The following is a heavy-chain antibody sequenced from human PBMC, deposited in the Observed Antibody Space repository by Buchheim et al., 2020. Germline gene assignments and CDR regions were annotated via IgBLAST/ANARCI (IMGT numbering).Heavy chain of an antibody. D-gene: IGHD3-3*01. V-gene: IGHV1-8*01. CDR2: MNPNSGNT. Sequence: QVQLVQSGAEVKKPGASVKVSCKASGYTFTSYDINWVRHATGQGLEWMGWMNPNSGNTGYAQKFQGRVTMTRNTSISTAYMELSSLRSEDTAVYYCARGAYYDFWSGYYRRPFDYWGQGTL. J-gene: IGHJ4*02. CDR1: GYTFTSYD. CDR3: ARGAYYDFWSGYYRRPFDY.